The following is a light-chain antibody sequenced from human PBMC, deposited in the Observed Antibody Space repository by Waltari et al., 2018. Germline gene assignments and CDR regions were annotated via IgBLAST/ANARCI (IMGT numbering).Light chain of an antibody. Sequence: QSALTQPASVSGSPGQSITISCTGTSSDVGTYNLVSWYQHHPDKAPKLIIYEGNKRPSGVSNRFSGSKSGNTASLTISGLQAEDGADYYCCSFAAGSILVFGGGTKLTVL. V-gene: IGLV2-23*01. CDR3: CSFAAGSILV. CDR2: EGN. J-gene: IGLJ3*02. CDR1: SSDVGTYNL.